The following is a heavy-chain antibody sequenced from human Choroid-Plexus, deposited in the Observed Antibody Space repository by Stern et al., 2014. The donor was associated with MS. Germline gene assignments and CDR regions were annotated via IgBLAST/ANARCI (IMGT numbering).Heavy chain of an antibody. D-gene: IGHD2/OR15-2a*01. Sequence: VQLVESGGGVVQPGRPLRLSCVASGFTFGSCAMHWVRQAPGKGLEWAAGVSYDVSNKYYADSVKGRFTISRDNSQNTLYMQMSSLRPEDTAVYYCAKDRQYLTYFFDHWGQGSLVTVSS. CDR2: VSYDVSNK. CDR1: GFTFGSCA. J-gene: IGHJ5*02. CDR3: AKDRQYLTYFFDH. V-gene: IGHV3-30*18.